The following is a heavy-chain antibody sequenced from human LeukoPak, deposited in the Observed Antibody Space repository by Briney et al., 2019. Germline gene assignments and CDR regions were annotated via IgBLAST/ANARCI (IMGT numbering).Heavy chain of an antibody. D-gene: IGHD6-19*01. J-gene: IGHJ4*02. CDR3: ARDRLSYLDY. CDR2: IYYSGGT. CDR1: GGSISSGGYY. Sequence: PSETLSLTCTVSGGSISSGGYYWSWIRQHPGKGLEWIGYIYYSGGTYYNPSLKSRVTISVDTSKNQFSLKLSSVTAADTAVYYCARDRLSYLDYWGQGTLVTVSS. V-gene: IGHV4-31*03.